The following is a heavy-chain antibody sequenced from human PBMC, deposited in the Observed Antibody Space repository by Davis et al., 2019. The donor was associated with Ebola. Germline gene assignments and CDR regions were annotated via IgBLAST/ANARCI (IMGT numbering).Heavy chain of an antibody. CDR2: IYPGDSDT. CDR3: ARGEDNYGWTSGWYFDP. V-gene: IGHV5-51*01. CDR1: GGSISSSSYY. J-gene: IGHJ5*02. Sequence: PGGSLRLSCTVSGGSISSSSYYWGWIRQPPGKGLEWMGIIYPGDSDTRYSPSFQGQVTISVDKSISTTYLQWSSLKASDSATYYCARGEDNYGWTSGWYFDPWGQGTLVTVSS. D-gene: IGHD6-19*01.